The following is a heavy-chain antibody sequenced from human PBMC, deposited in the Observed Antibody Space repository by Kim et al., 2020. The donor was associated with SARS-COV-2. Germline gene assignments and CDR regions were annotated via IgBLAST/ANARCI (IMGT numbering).Heavy chain of an antibody. J-gene: IGHJ3*02. D-gene: IGHD3-16*01. CDR3: ARDRMGGAFDM. CDR2: ITKSSTTI. V-gene: IGHV3-48*02. CDR1: GFTFSAYD. Sequence: GGSLRLSCATSGFTFSAYDMNWVRQAPGKGLEWLSFITKSSTTIYYADSVRGRFTISRDNAKNLLYLQMNSLRDEDTALYYCARDRMGGAFDMWGQGTMV.